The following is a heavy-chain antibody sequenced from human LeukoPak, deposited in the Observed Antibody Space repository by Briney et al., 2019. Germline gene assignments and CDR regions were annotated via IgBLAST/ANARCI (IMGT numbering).Heavy chain of an antibody. Sequence: GGSLRLSCAASGFTVSSNYMSWVRQAPGKGLEWLSYISGSGSHTTYADSVKGRFTISRDNAKNSLYLQVISLRAEDTAVYYCARGPSIAARYDAFDIWGQGTMVTVSS. J-gene: IGHJ3*02. CDR1: GFTVSSNY. V-gene: IGHV3-11*06. CDR3: ARGPSIAARYDAFDI. CDR2: ISGSGSHT. D-gene: IGHD6-6*01.